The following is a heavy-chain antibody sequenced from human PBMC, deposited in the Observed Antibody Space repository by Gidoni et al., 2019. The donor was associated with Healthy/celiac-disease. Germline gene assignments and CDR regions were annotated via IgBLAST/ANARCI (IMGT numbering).Heavy chain of an antibody. CDR1: GFTFSSDA. Sequence: EVQLLESGGGLVQPGGSLRLPCAASGFTFSSDAMSWVRQAPGKGLGWVAAISGSGGSTYYADSVKCRFTISRDNSKNTLYLQMNSLRAEDTAVYYCAKVGLAGATRGYYFDYWGQGTLVTVSS. D-gene: IGHD1-26*01. J-gene: IGHJ4*02. CDR2: ISGSGGST. V-gene: IGHV3-23*01. CDR3: AKVGLAGATRGYYFDY.